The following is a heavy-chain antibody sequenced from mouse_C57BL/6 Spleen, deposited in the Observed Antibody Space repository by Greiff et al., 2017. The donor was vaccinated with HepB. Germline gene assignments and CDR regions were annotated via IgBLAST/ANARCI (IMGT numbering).Heavy chain of an antibody. CDR3: TTYDGYPYYAMDY. D-gene: IGHD2-3*01. Sequence: EVQLQQSGAELVRPGASVKLACTASGFNIKDDYMHWVKQRPEQGLEWIGWIDPENGDTEYASKFQGKATITADTSSNTAYLQLSSLTSEDTAVYYCTTYDGYPYYAMDYWGQGTSVTVSS. V-gene: IGHV14-4*01. CDR2: IDPENGDT. J-gene: IGHJ4*01. CDR1: GFNIKDDY.